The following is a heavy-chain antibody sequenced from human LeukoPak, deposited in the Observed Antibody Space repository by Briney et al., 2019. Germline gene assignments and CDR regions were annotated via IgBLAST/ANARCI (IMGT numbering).Heavy chain of an antibody. Sequence: KTGGSLRLSCAASGFTFSDYYMSLIRQAPGKGLEWVSYISSSSTYTNYADSVKGRFTISRDNAKNSLYLQMNSLRAEDTAVYYCARGGYCSSTSCYWFDPWGQGTLVTVSS. J-gene: IGHJ5*02. CDR1: GFTFSDYY. CDR2: ISSSSTYT. V-gene: IGHV3-11*05. D-gene: IGHD2-2*01. CDR3: ARGGYCSSTSCYWFDP.